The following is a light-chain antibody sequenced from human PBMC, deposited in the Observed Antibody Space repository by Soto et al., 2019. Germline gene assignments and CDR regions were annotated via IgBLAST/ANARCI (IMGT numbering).Light chain of an antibody. V-gene: IGKV1-39*01. CDR3: QQSYSTLRT. CDR1: QTISSW. Sequence: DIQMTQSPSALAASVGDRVTSTCRASQTISSWLAWYQQNPGKAPKLLFYDASSLESGVPSRFSGSGSGTEFTLIISSLQPEDFATYYCQQSYSTLRTFGQGTTVDIK. CDR2: DAS. J-gene: IGKJ1*01.